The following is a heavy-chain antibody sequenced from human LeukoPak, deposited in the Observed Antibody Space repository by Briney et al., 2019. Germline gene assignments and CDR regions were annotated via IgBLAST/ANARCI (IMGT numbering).Heavy chain of an antibody. J-gene: IGHJ4*02. D-gene: IGHD3-3*01. Sequence: PGGSLRPSCAASGFTFSSYAMSWVRQAPGKGLEWVSAISGSGGSTYYADSVKGRFTISRDNSKNTLYLQMNSLRAEDTAVYYCAKDGYDFWSGYSRWGQGTLVTVSS. CDR1: GFTFSSYA. CDR3: AKDGYDFWSGYSR. V-gene: IGHV3-23*01. CDR2: ISGSGGST.